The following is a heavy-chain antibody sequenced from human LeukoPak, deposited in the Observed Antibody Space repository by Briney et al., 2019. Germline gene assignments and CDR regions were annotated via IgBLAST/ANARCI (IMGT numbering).Heavy chain of an antibody. CDR2: ISSRSNTI. CDR3: ARDPSQFLEPHWLDP. D-gene: IGHD3-3*01. J-gene: IGHJ5*02. V-gene: IGHV3-48*01. CDR1: GFTFSTYS. Sequence: SGGSLSLSCAAPGFTFSTYSMYWVRQAPGKGLEWVSYISSRSNTIYYANSVRGRFTISRDNAKNSLYLQMNSLRVEDTAVYYCARDPSQFLEPHWLDPWGQGTLVTVSS.